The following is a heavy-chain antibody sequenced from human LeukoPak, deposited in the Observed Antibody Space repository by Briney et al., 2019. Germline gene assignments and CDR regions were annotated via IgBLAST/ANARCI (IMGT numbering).Heavy chain of an antibody. CDR3: AKALGSYDNY. Sequence: GGSLRLSCAASGFTFDDYAMHWVRQAPGKGLEWVSGISWNSGSIGYADSVKGRFTISRDSAKNSLYLQMNSLRAEDTAVYYCAKALGSYDNYWGQGTLVTVSS. J-gene: IGHJ4*02. CDR1: GFTFDDYA. CDR2: ISWNSGSI. D-gene: IGHD1-26*01. V-gene: IGHV3-9*01.